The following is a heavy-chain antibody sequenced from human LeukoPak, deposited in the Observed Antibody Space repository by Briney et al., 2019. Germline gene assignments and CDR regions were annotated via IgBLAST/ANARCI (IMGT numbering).Heavy chain of an antibody. CDR1: GFTFSSYS. CDR3: ARGLRYYYDASDHLPFDY. J-gene: IGHJ4*02. V-gene: IGHV3-20*04. D-gene: IGHD3-22*01. CDR2: IKWNGGGV. Sequence: TGGSLRLSCAASGFTFSSYSMNWVRQVPGKGLEWVCHIKWNGGGVIYADSVKGRFTISRDNAKNSLYLQMNSLRAEDTAFYYCARGLRYYYDASDHLPFDYWGQGTLVTVSS.